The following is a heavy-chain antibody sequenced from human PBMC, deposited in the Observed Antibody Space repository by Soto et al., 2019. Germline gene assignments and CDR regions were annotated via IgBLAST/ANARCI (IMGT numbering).Heavy chain of an antibody. J-gene: IGHJ5*02. D-gene: IGHD2-2*01. CDR3: VKGETGTDGGIEVVPAAFNWFDP. Sequence: ASETLSLTCTVSGISISSGDYYWSWIRQSPGKGLEWILYIYFSGHAKSNPSLKSRVAMSVDTSKNQFSLTLSSVTAADTAVYYCVKGETGTDGGIEVVPAAFNWFDPWGQGTLVT. CDR2: IYFSGHA. CDR1: GISISSGDYY. V-gene: IGHV4-30-4*01.